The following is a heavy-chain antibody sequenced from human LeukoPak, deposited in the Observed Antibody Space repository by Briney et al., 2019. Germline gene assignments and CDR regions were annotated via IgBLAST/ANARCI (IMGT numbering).Heavy chain of an antibody. J-gene: IGHJ6*02. V-gene: IGHV1-69*13. CDR1: GGTFISYA. D-gene: IGHD3-22*01. Sequence: GASVKVSCKASGGTFISYAISWVRQAPGQGLEWMGGIIPIFGTANYAQKFQGRVTITADESTSTAYMELSSLRSEDTAVYYCASDSSGYFSNYYGMDVWGQGTTVTVSS. CDR3: ASDSSGYFSNYYGMDV. CDR2: IIPIFGTA.